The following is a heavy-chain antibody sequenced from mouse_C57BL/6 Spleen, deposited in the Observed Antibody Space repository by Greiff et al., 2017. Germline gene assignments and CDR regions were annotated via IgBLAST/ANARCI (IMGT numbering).Heavy chain of an antibody. J-gene: IGHJ1*03. CDR1: GYTFTSYG. Sequence: QVQLKQSGAELARPGASVKLSCKASGYTFTSYGISWVKQRTGQGLEWIGEIYPRSGNTYYNEKFEGKATLTADKSSSTAYMELRSLTSEDSAVYFCARGGNWDVLWYFDVWGTGTTVTVSS. V-gene: IGHV1-81*01. D-gene: IGHD4-1*01. CDR3: ARGGNWDVLWYFDV. CDR2: IYPRSGNT.